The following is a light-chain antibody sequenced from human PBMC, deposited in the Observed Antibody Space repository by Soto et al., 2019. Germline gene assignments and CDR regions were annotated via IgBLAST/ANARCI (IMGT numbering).Light chain of an antibody. J-gene: IGKJ4*01. CDR2: DAS. V-gene: IGKV3-11*01. CDR3: QQRSNWPPFT. Sequence: EIVLTQSPATLSLSPGERATLSCRASQTVGTSLSWYQHKPGQAPRLLFYDASTRATGIPARFSGSGSGTDFTLTISSLEPEDFAVYYCQQRSNWPPFTFGGGTKVEIK. CDR1: QTVGTS.